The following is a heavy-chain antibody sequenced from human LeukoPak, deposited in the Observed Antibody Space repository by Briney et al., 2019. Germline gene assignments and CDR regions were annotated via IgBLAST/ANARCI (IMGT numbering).Heavy chain of an antibody. CDR1: GFTFDDYA. Sequence: PGGSLRLSCAVSGFTFDDYAMHWVRQAPGKGLEWVSGISWNSGSIGYADSVKGRFTISRDNAKNSLYLQMNSLRAEDTALYYCAKDTRFDYYMDVWGKGTTVTVSS. V-gene: IGHV3-9*01. J-gene: IGHJ6*03. CDR3: AKDTRFDYYMDV. CDR2: ISWNSGSI.